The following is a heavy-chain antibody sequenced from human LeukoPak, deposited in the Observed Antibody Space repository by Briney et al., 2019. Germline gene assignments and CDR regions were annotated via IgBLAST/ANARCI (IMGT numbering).Heavy chain of an antibody. CDR2: IYSSGSA. Sequence: SETLSLSCTVSGASINNNFWTWIRQPPEKGLEWIGYIYSSGSANYNPSLKSRVIISGDTSKNQISLNLTSVTAADTAVYFCARHRDYYDTWGHGTLVTVSS. CDR3: ARHRDYYDT. V-gene: IGHV4-59*08. J-gene: IGHJ4*01. CDR1: GASINNNF. D-gene: IGHD3-22*01.